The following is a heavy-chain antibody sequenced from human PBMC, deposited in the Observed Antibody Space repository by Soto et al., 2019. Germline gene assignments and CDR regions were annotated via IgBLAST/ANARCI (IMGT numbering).Heavy chain of an antibody. CDR3: ARDRGTSSGYYPYWFDP. V-gene: IGHV4-59*01. J-gene: IGHJ5*02. CDR2: IYYSGST. D-gene: IGHD3-22*01. CDR1: GGSISGYY. Sequence: SETLSLTCTVSGGSISGYYWSWIRQPPGKGLEWIGYIYYSGSTNYNPSLKSRVTISVDTSKNQFSLKLSSVTAADTAVYYCARDRGTSSGYYPYWFDPWGQGNLVTVSS.